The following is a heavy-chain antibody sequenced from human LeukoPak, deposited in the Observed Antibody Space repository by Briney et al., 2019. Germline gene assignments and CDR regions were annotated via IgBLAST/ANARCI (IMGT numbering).Heavy chain of an antibody. V-gene: IGHV3-23*01. J-gene: IGHJ4*02. D-gene: IGHD5-12*01. CDR2: ISGSGGST. CDR1: GFTFSSYA. CDR3: AKVVDIVATMGYFDY. Sequence: GGSLRLSCAASGFTFSSYAMSWVRQAPGKGLEWVSAISGSGGSTYYADSVKGRLTISRDNSKNTLYLQMNSLRAEDTAVYYCAKVVDIVATMGYFDYWGQGTLVTVSS.